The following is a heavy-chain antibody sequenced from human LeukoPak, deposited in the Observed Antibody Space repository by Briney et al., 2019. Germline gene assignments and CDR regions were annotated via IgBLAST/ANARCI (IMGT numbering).Heavy chain of an antibody. D-gene: IGHD2-2*01. J-gene: IGHJ6*03. CDR2: IYPGDSDT. Sequence: GESLKISCKGSGYSFTSYWIGWVRQMPGKGLEWMGIIYPGDSDTRYSPSFQGQVTLSADKSISTAYLQWSSLKASDTAMYYCARHAPPPYCCSTSWRSYYYYYYMDVWGKGTPVTVSS. CDR3: ARHAPPPYCCSTSWRSYYYYYYMDV. CDR1: GYSFTSYW. V-gene: IGHV5-51*01.